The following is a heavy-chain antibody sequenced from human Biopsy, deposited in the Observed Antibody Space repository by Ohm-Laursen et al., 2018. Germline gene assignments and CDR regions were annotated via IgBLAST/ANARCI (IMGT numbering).Heavy chain of an antibody. J-gene: IGHJ6*02. Sequence: GSLRLSCAASGFTFSSYWMNWVRQVPGKGLVWVATINKDGSTLQYVDSVRGRFTISRDNAKNTLHLQMNSLRAYDTAIYYCAKDLHNYGMDVWGQGTTVTVSS. CDR2: INKDGSTL. CDR1: GFTFSSYW. CDR3: AKDLHNYGMDV. V-gene: IGHV3-74*03.